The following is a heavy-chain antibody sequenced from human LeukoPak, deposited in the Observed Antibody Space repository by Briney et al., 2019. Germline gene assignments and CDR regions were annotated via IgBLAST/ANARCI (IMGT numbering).Heavy chain of an antibody. CDR1: GYTFTSYA. CDR3: AREALTGIAAADDAFDI. D-gene: IGHD6-13*01. V-gene: IGHV7-4-1*02. CDR2: INTNTGNP. J-gene: IGHJ3*02. Sequence: ASVKVSCKASGYTFTSYAMNWVRQAPGQGLEWMGWINTNTGNPTYAQGFTGRFVFSLDTSVSTAYLQISSLKAEDTAVYYCAREALTGIAAADDAFDIWGQGTMVTVSS.